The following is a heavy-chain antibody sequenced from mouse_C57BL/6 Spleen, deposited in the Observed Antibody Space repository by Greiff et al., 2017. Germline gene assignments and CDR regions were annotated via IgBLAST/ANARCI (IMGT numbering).Heavy chain of an antibody. CDR3: ARECCYDSSPFAY. V-gene: IGHV1-64*01. J-gene: IGHJ3*01. Sequence: QVQLQQSGAELVKPGASVKLSCKASGYTFTSYWMHWVKQRPGQGLEWIGMIHPYSGSTNYNEKFKGKATLTVDKSSSTAYMQLSSLTSEDSAVYYCARECCYDSSPFAYWGQGTLVTVSA. CDR2: IHPYSGST. D-gene: IGHD1-1*01. CDR1: GYTFTSYW.